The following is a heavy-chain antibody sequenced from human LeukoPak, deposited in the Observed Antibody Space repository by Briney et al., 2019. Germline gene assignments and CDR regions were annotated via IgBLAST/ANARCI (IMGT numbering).Heavy chain of an antibody. V-gene: IGHV3-23*01. D-gene: IGHD1-26*01. CDR2: ISANGGRT. Sequence: GGSLRLSCAASGFTFSSYAMSWVRQAPGKGLEWVSTISANGGRTYYADSVKGRFTVSRDNSKNTLYVQMNSLKTEDTALYYCTRGYSGLSVYAFDIWGQGTMVTVSS. J-gene: IGHJ3*02. CDR3: TRGYSGLSVYAFDI. CDR1: GFTFSSYA.